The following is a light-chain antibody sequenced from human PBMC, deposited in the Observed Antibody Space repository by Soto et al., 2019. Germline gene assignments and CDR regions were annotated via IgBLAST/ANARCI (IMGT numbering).Light chain of an antibody. V-gene: IGKV3-15*01. J-gene: IGKJ1*01. CDR2: GAS. Sequence: EIVMTQSPATLSVSPGERAPLSCRASPSVSRNLAWYQQKPGQAPRLLIYGASTRATGIPARFSGSGSGTEFTLTISSLQPDEFATYYCENYNSYSEAVGQGTKVDIK. CDR1: PSVSRN. CDR3: ENYNSYSEA.